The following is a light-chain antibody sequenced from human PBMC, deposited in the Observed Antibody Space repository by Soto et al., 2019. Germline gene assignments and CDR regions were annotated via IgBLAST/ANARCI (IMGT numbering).Light chain of an antibody. CDR1: QSISSY. CDR3: QQSYSTPRT. CDR2: AAS. Sequence: DIQMTQSPSSLSASVGDRVTITCRASQSISSYLNWYQQKPGKAPKLLIYAASSLQSGVPSRFSGSGSGTDFTLTISSLRPEDFGTYYCQQSYSTPRTFDQGTKVEIK. J-gene: IGKJ1*01. V-gene: IGKV1-39*01.